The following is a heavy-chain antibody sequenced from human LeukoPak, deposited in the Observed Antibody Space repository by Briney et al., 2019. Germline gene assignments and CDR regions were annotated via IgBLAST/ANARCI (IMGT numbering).Heavy chain of an antibody. V-gene: IGHV1-18*01. D-gene: IGHD3-3*01. CDR2: ISACNGNT. CDR3: ARDPRVLRFLEWLSDYHNNWFDP. CDR1: GYTFTSYG. Sequence: ASVKVSCKASGYTFTSYGISWVRQAPGQGLEWMGWISACNGNTNYAQKLQGRVTMTTDTSTSTAYMELRSLRFDDTAVYYCARDPRVLRFLEWLSDYHNNWFDPWGQGTLVTVSS. J-gene: IGHJ5*02.